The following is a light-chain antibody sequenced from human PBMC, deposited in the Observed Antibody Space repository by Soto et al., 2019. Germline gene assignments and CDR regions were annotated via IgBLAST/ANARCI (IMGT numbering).Light chain of an antibody. V-gene: IGKV4-1*01. J-gene: IGKJ1*01. CDR2: WAS. CDR3: QQYYDTPRT. Sequence: DIVMTQSPDSLAVSLGERDTINCKSSQSVLYCCDHKNCLGWYQQKPGQPPRLLIYWASTRESRVPDRFSGSGSGTDFTLPIRSLQADEVAVYYCQQYYDTPRTFGQGTKVEIK. CDR1: QSVLYCCDHKNC.